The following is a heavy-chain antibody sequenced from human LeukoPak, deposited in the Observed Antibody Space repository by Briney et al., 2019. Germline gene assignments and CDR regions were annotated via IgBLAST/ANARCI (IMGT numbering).Heavy chain of an antibody. CDR3: ARSMVREVILSARRANWFDP. Sequence: SETLSLTCAVYGGSFSGYYWSWIRQPPGKGLEWIGEINHSGSTSYNPSLKSRVTISLYTSKNQFTLKLSSVTAADTAVYYCARSMVREVILSARRANWFDPWGQGTLVTVSS. D-gene: IGHD3-10*01. V-gene: IGHV4-34*01. CDR2: INHSGST. J-gene: IGHJ5*02. CDR1: GGSFSGYY.